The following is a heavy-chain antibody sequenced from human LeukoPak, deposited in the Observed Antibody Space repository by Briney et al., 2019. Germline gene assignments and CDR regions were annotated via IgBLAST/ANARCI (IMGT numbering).Heavy chain of an antibody. CDR2: ISAYNGNT. D-gene: IGHD6-13*01. J-gene: IGHJ6*03. Sequence: GASVKVSCKASGYTFTSYGISWVRQAPGQGLEWMGWISAYNGNTNYAQKLQGRVTMTTDTSTSTAYMELRSLRSDDTAVYYCARDTNRYSSSWYGLDYYYYYMDVWGKGTTVTVSS. CDR1: GYTFTSYG. CDR3: ARDTNRYSSSWYGLDYYYYYMDV. V-gene: IGHV1-18*01.